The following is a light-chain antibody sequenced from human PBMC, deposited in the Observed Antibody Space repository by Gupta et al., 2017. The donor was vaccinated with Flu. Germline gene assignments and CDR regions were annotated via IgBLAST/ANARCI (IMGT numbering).Light chain of an antibody. V-gene: IGKV3-11*01. CDR2: DAS. CDR1: QPISSS. CDR3: QQRTKGPLTFT. J-gene: IGKJ3*01. Sequence: EIVLTQSPVTLSLSPGERATLSCRASQPISSSLSWYQQKPGQAPRLLIYDASKRATGIQARFSGSGDGTDFTLIVSSREPEDFATYYCQQRTKGPLTFTFGHGTKVDIK.